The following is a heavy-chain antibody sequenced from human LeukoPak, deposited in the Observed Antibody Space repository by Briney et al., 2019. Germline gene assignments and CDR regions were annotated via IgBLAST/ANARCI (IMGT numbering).Heavy chain of an antibody. J-gene: IGHJ4*02. CDR1: GGSIISYY. CDR3: ARLSRTAPFDY. CDR2: IYYSGST. V-gene: IGHV4-59*08. D-gene: IGHD6-6*01. Sequence: PSETLSLTCTVSGGSIISYYWSSIRQPPGKGLEWIGYIYYSGSTNYNPSLKSRVTISVDTSKNQFSLKLSSVTAADTAVYYCARLSRTAPFDYWGQGTLVTVSS.